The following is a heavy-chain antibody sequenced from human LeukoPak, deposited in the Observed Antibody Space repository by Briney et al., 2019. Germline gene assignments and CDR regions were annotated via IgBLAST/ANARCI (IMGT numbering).Heavy chain of an antibody. V-gene: IGHV3-21*01. J-gene: IGHJ4*02. CDR3: AKVLRGEFSCLDY. D-gene: IGHD3-16*02. CDR2: ISGGSRHI. CDR1: GFTFSSYS. Sequence: PGGSLRLSCAASGFTFSSYSMNWVRHTPGKGLEWGSSISGGSRHIYYADSVKGRLTISRDNAKSSLYLQMNSLRAEDTAVYYCAKVLRGEFSCLDYWGQGTLVTVSS.